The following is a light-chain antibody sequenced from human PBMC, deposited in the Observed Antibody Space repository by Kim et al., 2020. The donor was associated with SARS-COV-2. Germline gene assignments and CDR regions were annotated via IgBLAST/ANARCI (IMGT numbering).Light chain of an antibody. V-gene: IGLV2-14*03. J-gene: IGLJ1*01. CDR2: DVS. CDR3: TSYTVRSTYV. CDR1: SSDVGGYDF. Sequence: QSALTQPASVSGSRGQSITISCTGTSSDVGGYDFVSWYQQHPGKAPKLMIYDVSKRSSGVSNLFSGSKSGNTASLTISGLQPEDEADYYCTSYTVRSTYVFGTGTKVTVL.